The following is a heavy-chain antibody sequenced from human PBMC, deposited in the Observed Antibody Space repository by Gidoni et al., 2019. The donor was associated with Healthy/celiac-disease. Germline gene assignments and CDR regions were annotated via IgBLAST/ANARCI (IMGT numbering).Heavy chain of an antibody. V-gene: IGHV3-23*01. Sequence: EVQLLESGGGLVQPGGSLRLPCAASGFTFSSYAMTWVRQAPGKGLEWVSDISGSGGSTYYADSVKGRFTISRDNSKNTLYLQMNSLRAEDTAVYYCAKDDDSSGAFDIWGQGTMVTVSS. D-gene: IGHD3-22*01. CDR2: ISGSGGST. CDR3: AKDDDSSGAFDI. J-gene: IGHJ3*02. CDR1: GFTFSSYA.